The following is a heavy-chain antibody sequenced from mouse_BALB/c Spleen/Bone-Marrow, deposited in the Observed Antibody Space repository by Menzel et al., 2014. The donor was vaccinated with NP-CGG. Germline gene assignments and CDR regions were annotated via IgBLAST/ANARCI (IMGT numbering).Heavy chain of an antibody. D-gene: IGHD2-1*01. Sequence: QVQLKQSGAELARPGASVKLSCKASGYTFTSYWMQWVKQRPGQGLEWIGAIYPGDGDTRYTQKFRGKATLTADKSSNTAYMQLSSLTSEDSAVYFCASPYGNYDAMDYWGQGTSVTVSS. CDR2: IYPGDGDT. V-gene: IGHV1-87*01. J-gene: IGHJ4*01. CDR3: ASPYGNYDAMDY. CDR1: GYTFTSYW.